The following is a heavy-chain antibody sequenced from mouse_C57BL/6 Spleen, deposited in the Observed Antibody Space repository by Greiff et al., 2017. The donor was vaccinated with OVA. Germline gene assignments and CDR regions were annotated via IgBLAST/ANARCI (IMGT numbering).Heavy chain of an antibody. CDR2: ISAGGSNT. Sequence: EVQRVESGGGLVKPGGSLKLSCAASGFTFSSYAMSWVRQTPETRLEWVATISAGGSNTYYPDNVKGRFTLSRDNAKNNMYLQMSQLKSEDTAMYYCARIYDGYLYAMDYWGQGTSVTVSS. D-gene: IGHD2-3*01. CDR3: ARIYDGYLYAMDY. J-gene: IGHJ4*01. V-gene: IGHV5-4*01. CDR1: GFTFSSYA.